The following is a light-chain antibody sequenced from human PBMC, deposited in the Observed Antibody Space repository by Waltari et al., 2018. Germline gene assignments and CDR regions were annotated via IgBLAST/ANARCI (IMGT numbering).Light chain of an antibody. CDR1: SSNIGSNY. CDR2: RNN. Sequence: QSVLTQPPSASGTPGQRVTISCSGSSSNIGSNYVYWYQQLPGTAPKLLIYRNNQLPSWVPDRFSGSKSGTSASLAISGLRSEDEADYYCAAWDDSLSAVVFGGGTKLTVL. V-gene: IGLV1-47*01. CDR3: AAWDDSLSAVV. J-gene: IGLJ2*01.